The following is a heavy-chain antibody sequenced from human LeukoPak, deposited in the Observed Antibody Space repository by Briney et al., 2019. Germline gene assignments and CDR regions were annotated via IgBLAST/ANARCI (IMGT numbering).Heavy chain of an antibody. CDR1: GFTFSSYA. J-gene: IGHJ6*02. CDR2: ISGSGGST. V-gene: IGHV3-23*01. D-gene: IGHD3-22*01. CDR3: AKDLAYYHDSSGYSFYYYGMDV. Sequence: GGSLRLSCAASGFTFSSYAMSWVRQAPGKGLEWVSAISGSGGSTYYADAVKGRFTISRDNPKNTLHLQMNSLRVEDTAVYYCAKDLAYYHDSSGYSFYYYGMDVWGQGTTVTVSS.